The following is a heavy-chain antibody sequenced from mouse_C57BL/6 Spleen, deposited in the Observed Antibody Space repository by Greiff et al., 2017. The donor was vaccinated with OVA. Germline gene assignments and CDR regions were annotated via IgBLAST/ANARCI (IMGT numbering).Heavy chain of an antibody. CDR2: IWWDDDK. D-gene: IGHD1-1*01. V-gene: IGHV8-8*01. Sequence: QVTLKVSGPGILQPSQTLSLTCSFSGFSLSTFGMGVGWIRQPSGKGLEWLAHIWWDDDKYYNPALKSRLTISKDTSNNQVFLKIANVDTADTATYYCARIAPNYYGSSYDYFDYWGQGTTLTVSS. CDR1: GFSLSTFGMG. CDR3: ARIAPNYYGSSYDYFDY. J-gene: IGHJ2*01.